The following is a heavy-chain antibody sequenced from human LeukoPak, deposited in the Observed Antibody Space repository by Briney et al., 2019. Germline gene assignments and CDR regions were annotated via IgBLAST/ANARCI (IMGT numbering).Heavy chain of an antibody. V-gene: IGHV3-33*06. CDR3: AKGGYSGYDWGPFDY. CDR2: IWYDGSNK. Sequence: GGSLRLSCAASGFTFSSYGMHWVRQAPGKGLEWVAVIWYDGSNKYYADSVKGRFTISRDNSKNTLYLQMNSLRAEDTAVYSCAKGGYSGYDWGPFDYWGQGTLVTVSS. D-gene: IGHD5-12*01. J-gene: IGHJ4*02. CDR1: GFTFSSYG.